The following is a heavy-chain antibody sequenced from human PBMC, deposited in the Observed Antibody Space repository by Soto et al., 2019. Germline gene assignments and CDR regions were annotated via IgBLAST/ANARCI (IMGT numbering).Heavy chain of an antibody. J-gene: IGHJ5*02. Sequence: QVQLQESGPGLVKPSQILSLTCTVSGGSISSGGYYWSWIRQHPGKGLEWIGYIYYSGSSYYNPSLKSRVTISVDTSKNQFSLKLSSVTAADTAVYYCARTTFGDYAWFDPWGQGTLVTVSS. CDR2: IYYSGSS. D-gene: IGHD4-17*01. CDR3: ARTTFGDYAWFDP. V-gene: IGHV4-31*03. CDR1: GGSISSGGYY.